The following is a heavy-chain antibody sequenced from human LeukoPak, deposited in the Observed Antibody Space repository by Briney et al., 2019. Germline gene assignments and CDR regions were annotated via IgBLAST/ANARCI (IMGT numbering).Heavy chain of an antibody. J-gene: IGHJ4*02. V-gene: IGHV4-39*07. D-gene: IGHD3-16*02. CDR3: GTFVGGVIDY. Sequence: PSETLSLTCTVSGGSISSSSYYWGWIRQPPGKGLEWIGEINHSGSTNYNPSLKSRVTISVDTSKNQFSLKLSSVTAADTAVYYCGTFVGGVIDYWGQGTLVTVSS. CDR2: INHSGST. CDR1: GGSISSSSYY.